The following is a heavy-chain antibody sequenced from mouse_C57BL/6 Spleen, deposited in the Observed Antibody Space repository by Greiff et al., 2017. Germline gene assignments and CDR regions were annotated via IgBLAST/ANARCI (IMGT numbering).Heavy chain of an antibody. CDR2: ISYSGST. V-gene: IGHV3-1*01. CDR3: ARDGYYEYFDV. CDR1: GYSITSGYD. Sequence: EVKLQESGPGMVKPSQSLSLTCTVTGYSITSGYDWHWIRHFPGNKLEWMGYISYSGSTNYNPSLKSRISITHDTSKNPFFLKLNSVTTEDTATYYCARDGYYEYFDVWGTGTTVTVSS. D-gene: IGHD2-3*01. J-gene: IGHJ1*03.